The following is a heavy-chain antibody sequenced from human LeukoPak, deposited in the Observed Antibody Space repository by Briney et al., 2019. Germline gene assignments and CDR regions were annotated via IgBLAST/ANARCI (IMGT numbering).Heavy chain of an antibody. Sequence: GGSLRLSCAASGFTFSSYAKSWVRQAPGKGLEWVSGISGSGDNTYYADSVKGRFTISRDNSKNTLYVQVNSLGTEDTAAYYCAKGSYCDSSGSFYFDYWGQGTLVTVSS. CDR3: AKGSYCDSSGSFYFDY. J-gene: IGHJ4*02. CDR1: GFTFSSYA. CDR2: ISGSGDNT. V-gene: IGHV3-23*01. D-gene: IGHD3-22*01.